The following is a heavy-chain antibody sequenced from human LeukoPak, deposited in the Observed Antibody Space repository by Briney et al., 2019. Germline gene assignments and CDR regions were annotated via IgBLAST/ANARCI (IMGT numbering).Heavy chain of an antibody. CDR2: IKQDGSEK. CDR1: GFTFSSYW. V-gene: IGHV3-7*03. Sequence: GGSLRLSCAVSGFTFSSYWMSWVRQAPGKGLEWVANIKQDGSEKYYVDSVKGRFTVSRDNAKNSLYLQMNSLRAEDTAVYYCARDVAAPGDYWGQGTLVTVSS. CDR3: ARDVAAPGDY. J-gene: IGHJ4*02. D-gene: IGHD6-19*01.